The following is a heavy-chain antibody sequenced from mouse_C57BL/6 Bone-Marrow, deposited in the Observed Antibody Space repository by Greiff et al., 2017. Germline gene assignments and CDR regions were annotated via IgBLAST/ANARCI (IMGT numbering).Heavy chain of an antibody. D-gene: IGHD2-3*01. J-gene: IGHJ4*01. CDR1: GYTFTSYG. V-gene: IGHV1-81*01. CDR3: ARYGYYGYYAMDY. Sequence: QVQLKQSGAELARPGASVKLSCKASGYTFTSYGISWVKQRTGQGLEWIGEIYPRSGNTYYNEKFKGKATLTADKSSSTAYMELRSLTSEDSAVYLCARYGYYGYYAMDYWGQGTSVTVSS. CDR2: IYPRSGNT.